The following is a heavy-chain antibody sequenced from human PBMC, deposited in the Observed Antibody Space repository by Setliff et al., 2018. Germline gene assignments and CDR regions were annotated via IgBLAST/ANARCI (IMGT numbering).Heavy chain of an antibody. CDR2: ISNSGST. CDR1: GGCGDYY. V-gene: IGHV4-30-4*08. Sequence: SETLSLTCTVSGGCGDYYWSWIRQPPGKGLEWIGYISNSGSTYYKSSLKSRLTISIDTSKSQFSLKLGSVTAADTAMYYCARTPAAGTGDAFDIWGQGTMVTVSS. CDR3: ARTPAAGTGDAFDI. D-gene: IGHD6-13*01. J-gene: IGHJ3*02.